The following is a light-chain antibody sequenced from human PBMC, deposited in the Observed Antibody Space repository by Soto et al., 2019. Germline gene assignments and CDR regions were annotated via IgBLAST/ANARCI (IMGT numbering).Light chain of an antibody. J-gene: IGKJ1*01. Sequence: EIVLTQSPGTLSLSPGERATLSCRASQSVSTNYLACYQRKPGQAPRLLIYGASSRATDIPDRFSGSGSGTYFTFTITRLNAEDFAVYYCQPYGSSPTTFGEGTKVEIK. CDR2: GAS. CDR1: QSVSTNY. V-gene: IGKV3-20*01. CDR3: QPYGSSPTT.